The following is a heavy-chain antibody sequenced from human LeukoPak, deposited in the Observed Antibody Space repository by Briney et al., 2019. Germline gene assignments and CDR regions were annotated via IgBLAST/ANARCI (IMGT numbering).Heavy chain of an antibody. CDR1: GFTFSRHA. V-gene: IGHV3-23*01. Sequence: GGSLRLSCAASGFTFSRHAMSWVRQAPGKGLEWVSAIRGSGGSTYYADSVKGRFTISRDNSKNTLFLQMNSLTAEDTAIYYCAKDRWSGFSQIDYWGQGTLVTVSS. J-gene: IGHJ4*02. CDR3: AKDRWSGFSQIDY. CDR2: IRGSGGST. D-gene: IGHD3-3*01.